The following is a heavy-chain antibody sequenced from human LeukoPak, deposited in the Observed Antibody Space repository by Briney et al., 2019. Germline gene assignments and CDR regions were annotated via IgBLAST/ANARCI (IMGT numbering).Heavy chain of an antibody. D-gene: IGHD4-17*01. J-gene: IGHJ6*02. CDR1: AFSFSNYA. V-gene: IGHV3-23*01. CDR3: ARATPTGDSNYYYGMDV. Sequence: PGGALRLSCAASAFSFSNYAMSWVRQAPGKGLELVSGISGSCGSTYYADAVKGRFTISRDNSTNTRFLQMTSLRAEETAVYLCARATPTGDSNYYYGMDVWGPGTTVTVS. CDR2: ISGSCGST.